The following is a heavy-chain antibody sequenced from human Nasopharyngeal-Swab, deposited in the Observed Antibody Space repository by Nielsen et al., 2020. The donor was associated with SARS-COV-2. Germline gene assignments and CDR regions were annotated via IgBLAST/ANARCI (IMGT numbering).Heavy chain of an antibody. CDR1: GFTFSSYS. CDR2: ISSSSSYI. D-gene: IGHD1-26*01. Sequence: GGSLRLSCAASGFTFSSYSMNWVRQAPGKGLEWVSSISSSSSYIYYADSVKGRFTISRDNSKNTLYLQMNSLRAEDTAVYYCARVGGGSYYFDYWGQGTLVTVSS. CDR3: ARVGGGSYYFDY. V-gene: IGHV3-21*01. J-gene: IGHJ4*02.